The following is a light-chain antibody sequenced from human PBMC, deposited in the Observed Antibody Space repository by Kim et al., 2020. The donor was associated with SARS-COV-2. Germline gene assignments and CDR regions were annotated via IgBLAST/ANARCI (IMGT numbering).Light chain of an antibody. CDR3: RLYTDHSPSVV. V-gene: IGLV2-14*03. CDR1: SSDGGGYNS. J-gene: IGLJ2*01. CDR2: DVS. Sequence: QSIAISCTGASSDGGGYNSVSSYQQHPGTVPKLMLFDVSGRPAGISDRFSGSKSGNTDSLTISGLQAEAEADYYCRLYTDHSPSVVFGGGNQLSVL.